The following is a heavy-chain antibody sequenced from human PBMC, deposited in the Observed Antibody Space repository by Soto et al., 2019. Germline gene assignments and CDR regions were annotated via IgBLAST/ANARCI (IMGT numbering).Heavy chain of an antibody. CDR3: AKDRQFRTYYESAGHYND. D-gene: IGHD3-22*01. J-gene: IGHJ4*02. CDR1: GFTFRNQD. V-gene: IGHV3-23*01. Sequence: EVQLLESGGGLVQPGGSLRRTCVGSGFTFRNQDMRWVRQTPGKGLEWVSGISGRGGVTYYADSVKGRFTISRDNSKNTLYLQMNNLTANDTAVYYCAKDRQFRTYYESAGHYNDWGQGTLVTVSS. CDR2: ISGRGGVT.